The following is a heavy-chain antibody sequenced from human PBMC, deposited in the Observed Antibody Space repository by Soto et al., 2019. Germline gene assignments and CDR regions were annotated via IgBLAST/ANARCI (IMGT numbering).Heavy chain of an antibody. Sequence: QITLKASGPTLVKPTQTLTLTCTFSGFSLSTGGMGVGWIRQPPGKALEWLALIYWDDDKRYSPSLKSRLTITKDTYKNQVVLTMTVMDPVDTGTYYCVLSRGGGDCLRCYASHYYYGIDVWGPGTTVNVFS. CDR2: IYWDDDK. CDR1: GFSLSTGGMG. J-gene: IGHJ6*02. D-gene: IGHD2-21*02. CDR3: VLSRGGGDCLRCYASHYYYGIDV. V-gene: IGHV2-5*02.